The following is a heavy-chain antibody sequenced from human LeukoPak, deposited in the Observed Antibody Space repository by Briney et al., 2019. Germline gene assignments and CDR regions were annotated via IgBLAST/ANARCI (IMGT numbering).Heavy chain of an antibody. D-gene: IGHD3-22*01. J-gene: IGHJ5*02. CDR1: GYSFTSCW. Sequence: WEALKIFSRGAGYSFTSCWVGWGRRMPAGGVVGLVTIYSGGADTRYNPSFERRVTTSADKSINTSFLQQSNLKTAETATLYCARRGRYVFAYDSSGSNWFDPWGEGTLVTVSS. V-gene: IGHV5-51*01. CDR2: IYSGGADT. CDR3: ARRGRYVFAYDSSGSNWFDP.